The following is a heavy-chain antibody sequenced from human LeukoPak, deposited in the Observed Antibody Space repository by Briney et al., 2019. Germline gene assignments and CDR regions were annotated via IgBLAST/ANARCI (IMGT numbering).Heavy chain of an antibody. J-gene: IGHJ4*02. CDR1: GGSFSGYY. D-gene: IGHD3-16*02. V-gene: IGHV4-34*01. CDR3: ARHWTYYDYVWGSYRPYYFDY. CDR2: INHSGST. Sequence: SETLSLTCAVYGGSFSGYYWGWIRQPPGKGLEWIGEINHSGSTNYNPSLKSRVTISVDTSKNQFSLKLSSVTAADTAVYYCARHWTYYDYVWGSYRPYYFDYWGQGTLVTVFS.